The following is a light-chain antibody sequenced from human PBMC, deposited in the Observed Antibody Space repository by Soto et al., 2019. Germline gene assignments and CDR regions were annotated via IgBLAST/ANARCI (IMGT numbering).Light chain of an antibody. CDR1: QSVANW. CDR3: QQYNNFPPT. Sequence: DVQMTQSPSSLSASVGDRVSITCRVSQSVANWLAWYQQKPGKAPKSLIYETSTLQSGVPSRFSGSGSGTYFTLTINSLQPEDFATYYCQQYNNFPPTFGGGTKVEIK. V-gene: IGKV1D-16*01. J-gene: IGKJ4*01. CDR2: ETS.